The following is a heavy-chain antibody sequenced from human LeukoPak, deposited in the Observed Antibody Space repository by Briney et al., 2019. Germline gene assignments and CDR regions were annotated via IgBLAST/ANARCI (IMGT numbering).Heavy chain of an antibody. CDR2: IYCSGST. Sequence: SETLSLTCTVSGGSISSYYWSWIRQPPGKGLEWIGYIYCSGSTNYNPSLKSRVTISVDTSKNQFSLKLSSVTAADTAVYYCARGGGSFDYWGQGTLVTVSS. J-gene: IGHJ4*02. V-gene: IGHV4-59*08. CDR1: GGSISSYY. D-gene: IGHD5-24*01. CDR3: ARGGGSFDY.